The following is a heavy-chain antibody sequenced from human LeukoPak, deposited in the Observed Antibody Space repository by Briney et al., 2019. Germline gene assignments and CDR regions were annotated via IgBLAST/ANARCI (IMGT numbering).Heavy chain of an antibody. J-gene: IGHJ3*02. D-gene: IGHD3-22*01. CDR1: GFTFDDYA. CDR3: AKGYSSGPYDAFDI. CDR2: ISWNSGSI. V-gene: IGHV3-9*01. Sequence: GGSLRLSCAASGFTFDDYAMHWVRQAPGKGLEWVSGISWNSGSIGYADSVKGRFTISRDNAENSLYLQMNSLRAEDTALYYCAKGYSSGPYDAFDIWGQGTMVTVSS.